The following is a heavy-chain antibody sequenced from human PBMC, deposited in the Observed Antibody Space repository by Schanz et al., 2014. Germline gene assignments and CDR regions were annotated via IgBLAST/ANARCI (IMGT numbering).Heavy chain of an antibody. CDR3: ARAGQDYSDSSGYATYYFGN. Sequence: QVQLVQSGAEVTKPGSSVKVSCKASGGTFSSFAIFWARQAPGQGLEWMGTIIPILDITNYAQKFQGRVTITADKSTSTAYMELSNLRSEDTAVYYCARAGQDYSDSSGYATYYFGNWGQGTLVTVSS. D-gene: IGHD3-22*01. CDR2: IIPILDIT. J-gene: IGHJ4*02. V-gene: IGHV1-69*04. CDR1: GGTFSSFA.